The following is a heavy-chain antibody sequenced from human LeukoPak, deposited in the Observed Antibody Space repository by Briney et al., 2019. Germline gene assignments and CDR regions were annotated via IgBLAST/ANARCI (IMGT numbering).Heavy chain of an antibody. Sequence: PSETLSLTCTVSGGSISSGCYYWSWIRQPAGKGLEWIGRIYTSGSTNYNPSLKSRVTISVDTSKNQFSLKLSSVTAADTAVYYCAGGYIYGYTIAFDIWGQGTMVTVSS. CDR2: IYTSGST. V-gene: IGHV4-61*02. D-gene: IGHD5-18*01. CDR1: GGSISSGCYY. CDR3: AGGYIYGYTIAFDI. J-gene: IGHJ3*02.